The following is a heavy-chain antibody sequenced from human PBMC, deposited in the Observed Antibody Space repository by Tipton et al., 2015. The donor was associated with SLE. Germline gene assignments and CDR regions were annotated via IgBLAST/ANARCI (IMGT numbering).Heavy chain of an antibody. CDR2: VYSSGST. CDR3: ARGGGSYYDY. Sequence: TLSLTCTVSGGSISGYYWSWIRQPAGKGLEWIGRVYSSGSTIYNPSIKSRITLSLDTSKNQFSPGVNSVTAADTAVYYCARGGGSYYDYWGQGTLVTVSS. V-gene: IGHV4-4*07. D-gene: IGHD1-26*01. CDR1: GGSISGYY. J-gene: IGHJ4*02.